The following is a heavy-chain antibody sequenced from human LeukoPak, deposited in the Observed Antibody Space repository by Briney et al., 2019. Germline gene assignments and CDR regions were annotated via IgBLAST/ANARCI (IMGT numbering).Heavy chain of an antibody. CDR2: IKSKTDGGTT. D-gene: IGHD3-10*01. Sequence: PGGSLRLSCAASGFTFSNAWMSWVRQAPGKGLEWVGRIKSKTDGGTTDYAAPVKGRFTISRDDSKNTLYLQMNSLKTEDTAVYYCTTDQHWEVGGLIYYFDYWGQGTLVTVSS. J-gene: IGHJ4*02. V-gene: IGHV3-15*01. CDR1: GFTFSNAW. CDR3: TTDQHWEVGGLIYYFDY.